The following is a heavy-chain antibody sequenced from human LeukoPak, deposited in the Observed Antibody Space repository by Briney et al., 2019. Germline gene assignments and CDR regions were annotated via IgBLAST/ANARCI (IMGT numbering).Heavy chain of an antibody. D-gene: IGHD6-13*01. Sequence: PGGSLRLSCAASGFTVSSNYMIWVRQAPGKGLECVSVIYSGGTTYYADSVKGRFTISRDNSKNTLYLQMNSLRAEDTAVYYCAKSKAAVGGVFDIWGQGTMVTVSS. CDR2: IYSGGTT. V-gene: IGHV3-53*01. CDR1: GFTVSSNY. CDR3: AKSKAAVGGVFDI. J-gene: IGHJ3*02.